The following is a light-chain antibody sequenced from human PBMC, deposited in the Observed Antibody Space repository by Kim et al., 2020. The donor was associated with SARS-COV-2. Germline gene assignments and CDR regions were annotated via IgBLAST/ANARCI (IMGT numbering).Light chain of an antibody. J-gene: IGKJ5*01. CDR1: QSIKTD. CDR2: DAS. V-gene: IGKV1-6*01. Sequence: ASVGDRVTITCRTRQSIKTDLDWYQQKPGTAPRLLIYDASSLQSGVPSRFSGSGSGSDFTLTISSLQPEDFATYYCLKSNNYPVTLGQGTRLEIK. CDR3: LKSNNYPVT.